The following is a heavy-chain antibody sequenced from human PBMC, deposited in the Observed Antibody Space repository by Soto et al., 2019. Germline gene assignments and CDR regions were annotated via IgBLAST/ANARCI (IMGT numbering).Heavy chain of an antibody. CDR1: GYSFTSYW. CDR2: IDPSDSYT. Sequence: GESLKISCKGSGYSFTSYWISWVRQMPGKGLEWMGRIDPSDSYTNYSPSFQGHVTISADKSISTAYLQWSSLKASDTAMYYCERQSSSAAPGYYFMDVWGQGTTVNVSS. CDR3: ERQSSSAAPGYYFMDV. D-gene: IGHD6-6*01. J-gene: IGHJ6*02. V-gene: IGHV5-10-1*01.